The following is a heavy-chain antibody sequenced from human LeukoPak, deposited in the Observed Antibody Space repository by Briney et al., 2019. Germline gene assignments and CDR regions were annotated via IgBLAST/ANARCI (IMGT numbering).Heavy chain of an antibody. CDR1: GITFSSYA. D-gene: IGHD6-19*01. CDR2: ISGSEDST. V-gene: IGHV3-23*01. CDR3: AKVGGLRRQWPTRNLSHGYFDL. J-gene: IGHJ2*01. Sequence: GGSLRLSCAASGITFSSYAMSWVRQAPGKGLEWVSVISGSEDSTYYADSVKGRFIISRDNSKKTLNLQMNSLRAEDTAVYYCAKVGGLRRQWPTRNLSHGYFDLWGRGTLVTVSS.